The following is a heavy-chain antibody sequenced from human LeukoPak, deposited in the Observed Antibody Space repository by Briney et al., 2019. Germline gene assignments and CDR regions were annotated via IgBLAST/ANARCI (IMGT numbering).Heavy chain of an antibody. V-gene: IGHV3-30*19. CDR2: ISYDGSNK. D-gene: IGHD6-13*01. Sequence: GGSLRLSCAASGFTFSSYGMHWVRQAPGKGLEWVAVISYDGSNKYYADSVKGRFTISRDNSKNTLYLQMNSLRAEDTAVYYCARDNRTAAGDAFDYWGQGTLVTVSS. J-gene: IGHJ4*02. CDR1: GFTFSSYG. CDR3: ARDNRTAAGDAFDY.